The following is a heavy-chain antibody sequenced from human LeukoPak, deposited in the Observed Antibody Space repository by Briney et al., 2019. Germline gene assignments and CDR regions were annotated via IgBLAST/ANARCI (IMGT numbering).Heavy chain of an antibody. D-gene: IGHD3-22*01. CDR1: GFTFSSYS. Sequence: GGSLRLSCAASGFTFSSYSMNWVRQAPGKGLEWVANIRQDGSEKQYVDSVKGRFTISRDNAKNSLYLQMNSLRAEDTAVYFCARGPYYSETSGYEFGAFDIWGQGTKVTVSS. CDR3: ARGPYYSETSGYEFGAFDI. J-gene: IGHJ3*02. V-gene: IGHV3-7*01. CDR2: IRQDGSEK.